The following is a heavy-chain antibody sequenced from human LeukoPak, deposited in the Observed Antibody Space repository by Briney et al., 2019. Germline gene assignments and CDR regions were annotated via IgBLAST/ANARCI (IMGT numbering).Heavy chain of an antibody. Sequence: ASVKVSCKVSGYTLTELSMHWVRQAPGKGLEWTGGFDPEDGETIYAQKFQGRVTMTEDTSTDTAYMELSSLRSEDTAVYYCATVWRWLQFDGYWGQGTLVTVSS. J-gene: IGHJ4*02. CDR1: GYTLTELS. CDR2: FDPEDGET. D-gene: IGHD5-24*01. CDR3: ATVWRWLQFDGY. V-gene: IGHV1-24*01.